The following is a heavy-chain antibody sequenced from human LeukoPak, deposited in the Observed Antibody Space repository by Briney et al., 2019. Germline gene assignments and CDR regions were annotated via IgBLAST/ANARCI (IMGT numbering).Heavy chain of an antibody. Sequence: SETLSLTCTVSGGSISTYYWSWIRQPPGKGLEWIGYNYFSGNTNYNPSLKSRVTISVDTSKTQFSLKLTSVTAADTALYHCARLGRPAAFDIWGQGTMVTVSS. CDR2: NYFSGNT. CDR3: ARLGRPAAFDI. J-gene: IGHJ3*02. D-gene: IGHD3-16*01. CDR1: GGSISTYY. V-gene: IGHV4-59*08.